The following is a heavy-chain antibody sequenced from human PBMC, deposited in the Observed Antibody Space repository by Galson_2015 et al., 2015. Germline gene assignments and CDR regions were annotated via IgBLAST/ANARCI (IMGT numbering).Heavy chain of an antibody. Sequence: QSGAEVKKPGESLRISCTGSGYHFTSYRISWVRQMPGKGLELMGRIDPSDSYTTYSPSFQGHVTISADKSISTAYLQWSSLRASDNAMYYCARVSGYDAKTNTFDYWGQGTLVTVSS. CDR1: GYHFTSYR. CDR3: ARVSGYDAKTNTFDY. CDR2: IDPSDSYT. V-gene: IGHV5-10-1*01. J-gene: IGHJ4*02. D-gene: IGHD5-12*01.